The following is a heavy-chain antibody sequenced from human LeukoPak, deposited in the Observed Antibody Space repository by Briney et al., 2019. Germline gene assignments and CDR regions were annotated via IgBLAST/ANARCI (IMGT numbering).Heavy chain of an antibody. Sequence: SETLSLTCTVSGGSISSYYWSWIRQPAGKGLEWIGRIHTSGSTNYNPSLKRRVTISVDTSKNQFSLKLSSVTAADTAVYYCARDIMIRPLGAFDIWGQGTMVTVSS. V-gene: IGHV4-4*07. J-gene: IGHJ3*02. CDR3: ARDIMIRPLGAFDI. D-gene: IGHD3-16*01. CDR2: IHTSGST. CDR1: GGSISSYY.